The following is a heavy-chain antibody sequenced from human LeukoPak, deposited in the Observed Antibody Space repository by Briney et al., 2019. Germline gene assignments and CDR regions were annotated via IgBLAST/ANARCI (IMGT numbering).Heavy chain of an antibody. D-gene: IGHD6-19*01. V-gene: IGHV1-2*02. J-gene: IGHJ1*01. CDR2: INPNSGDT. CDR1: GYTFTDCY. Sequence: ASVKVSCKTSGYTFTDCYMHWVRQAPGQGLEWMGWINPNSGDTNYAQKFQGRVTVTRDTSITTVYMELTSLRPDDTAVYYRARVVDNSGWYEYFQHWGQGTLVTVS. CDR3: ARVVDNSGWYEYFQH.